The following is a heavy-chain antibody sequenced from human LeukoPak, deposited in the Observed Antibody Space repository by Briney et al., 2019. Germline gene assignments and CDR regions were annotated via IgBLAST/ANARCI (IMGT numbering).Heavy chain of an antibody. CDR1: RFTFSDYY. CDR3: ARAPASGFGEFDAFDI. V-gene: IGHV3-11*04. D-gene: IGHD3-10*01. J-gene: IGHJ3*02. CDR2: ISSSGSTI. Sequence: GGSLRLSCAASRFTFSDYYMSWIRQAPGKGLEWVSYISSSGSTIYYADSVKGRFTISRDNAKNSLYLQMNSLRAEDTAVYYCARAPASGFGEFDAFDIWGQGTMVTVSS.